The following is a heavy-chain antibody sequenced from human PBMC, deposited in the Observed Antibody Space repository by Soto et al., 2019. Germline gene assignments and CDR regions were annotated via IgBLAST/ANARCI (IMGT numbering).Heavy chain of an antibody. Sequence: PGGSLRLSCAASGFSFNDNWMHWVRQVPGKGLMWVSRLKSDGRDTIYADSVKGRFTVSRDSAKNTLYLQMNSLRAEDTAVYYCVREMPVPIRGGYYYYSVLDAWGQGTTVTASS. CDR3: VREMPVPIRGGYYYYSVLDA. CDR1: GFSFNDNW. D-gene: IGHD2-2*01. J-gene: IGHJ6*02. V-gene: IGHV3-74*01. CDR2: LKSDGRDT.